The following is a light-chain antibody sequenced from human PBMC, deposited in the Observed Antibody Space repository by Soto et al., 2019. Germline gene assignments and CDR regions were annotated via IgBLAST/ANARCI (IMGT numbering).Light chain of an antibody. Sequence: QSALTQPPSASGSPGQSVTISCTGTSSDVGGYNYVSWYQQHPGKAPKLMIYEVSKRPSGVSDRFSGSKSGNTASLTVSGLQADDEADYYCCSYAGSNNFVVFGGGTKVTVL. CDR2: EVS. J-gene: IGLJ2*01. V-gene: IGLV2-8*01. CDR1: SSDVGGYNY. CDR3: CSYAGSNNFVV.